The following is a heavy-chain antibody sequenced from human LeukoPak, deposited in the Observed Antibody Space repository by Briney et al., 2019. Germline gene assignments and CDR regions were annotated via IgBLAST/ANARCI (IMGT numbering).Heavy chain of an antibody. Sequence: ASVKVSCKASGYTFSGSYIHWVRQAPGQGLEWMRRINPNSGDTNFAQTFQGRITMTRDTSITTAYMGLSSLTSDDTAVYFCARSAEHCNNGVCFTDYYMDVWGKGTTVTVSS. CDR3: ARSAEHCNNGVCFTDYYMDV. CDR2: INPNSGDT. J-gene: IGHJ6*03. D-gene: IGHD2-8*01. V-gene: IGHV1-2*06. CDR1: GYTFSGSY.